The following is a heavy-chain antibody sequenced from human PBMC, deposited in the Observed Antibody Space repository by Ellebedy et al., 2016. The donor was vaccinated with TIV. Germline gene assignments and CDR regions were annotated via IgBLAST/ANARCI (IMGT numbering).Heavy chain of an antibody. CDR3: ATDGSYGDYRTPRHAFVF. CDR1: GFSFSSYW. D-gene: IGHD4-17*01. Sequence: GESLKISCVASGFSFSSYWMTWVRQAPGKGLEWVANIRLDGGDKYYVDSVKGRFTVFRDNAKNSLYLQMTSLRADDTGVYYCATDGSYGDYRTPRHAFVFWGQGTRVTVSS. J-gene: IGHJ3*01. CDR2: IRLDGGDK. V-gene: IGHV3-7*01.